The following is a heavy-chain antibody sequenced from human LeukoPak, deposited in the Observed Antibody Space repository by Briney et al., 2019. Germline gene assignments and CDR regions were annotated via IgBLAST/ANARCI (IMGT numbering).Heavy chain of an antibody. D-gene: IGHD3-22*01. Sequence: PGRSLRLSCAASGFTFSSYGMHWVRQAPGKGLEWAAVISYDGSNKYYADSVKGRFTISRDNSKNTLYLQMNSLRAEDTAVYYCAKTTYYYDSSGYSNWFDPWGQGTLVTVSS. V-gene: IGHV3-30*18. J-gene: IGHJ5*02. CDR1: GFTFSSYG. CDR2: ISYDGSNK. CDR3: AKTTYYYDSSGYSNWFDP.